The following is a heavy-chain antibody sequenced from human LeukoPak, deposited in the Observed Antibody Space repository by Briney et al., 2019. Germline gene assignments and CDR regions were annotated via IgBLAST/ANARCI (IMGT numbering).Heavy chain of an antibody. CDR3: ARAGYDILTGYYLYYYYMDV. J-gene: IGHJ6*03. D-gene: IGHD3-9*01. Sequence: PGRSLRLSCAASGFTFSSYAMHWVRQAPGKGLEWVAVISYDGSNKYYADSVKGRFTISRDNSKNTLYLQMNSLRAEDTAVYYCARAGYDILTGYYLYYYYMDVWGKGTTVTVSS. CDR1: GFTFSSYA. V-gene: IGHV3-30*04. CDR2: ISYDGSNK.